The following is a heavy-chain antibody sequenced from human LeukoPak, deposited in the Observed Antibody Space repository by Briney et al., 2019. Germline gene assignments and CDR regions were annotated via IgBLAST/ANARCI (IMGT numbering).Heavy chain of an antibody. J-gene: IGHJ4*02. Sequence: SETLSLTCAVYGGSFSGYYWSWIRQPPGKGLEWIGEINHSGSTNYNPSLKSRVTISVDTSKNQFSLKLSSVTAADTAVYYCARRVLRYFVSYFDYWGQGTLVTVSS. CDR1: GGSFSGYY. V-gene: IGHV4-34*01. D-gene: IGHD3-9*01. CDR2: INHSGST. CDR3: ARRVLRYFVSYFDY.